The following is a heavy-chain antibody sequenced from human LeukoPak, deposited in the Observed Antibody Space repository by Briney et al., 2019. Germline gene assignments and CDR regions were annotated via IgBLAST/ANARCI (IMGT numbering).Heavy chain of an antibody. J-gene: IGHJ3*02. D-gene: IGHD2-2*02. CDR3: ARESVVPAAIPNTDAFDI. V-gene: IGHV4-61*02. Sequence: PSETLSLTCTVYGGSISSGSYYWSWIRQPAGKGLEWIGRIYTSGSTNYNPSLRSRVTISVDTSKNQFSLKLSSVTAADTAVYYCARESVVPAAIPNTDAFDIWGQGTMVTVSS. CDR2: IYTSGST. CDR1: GGSISSGSYY.